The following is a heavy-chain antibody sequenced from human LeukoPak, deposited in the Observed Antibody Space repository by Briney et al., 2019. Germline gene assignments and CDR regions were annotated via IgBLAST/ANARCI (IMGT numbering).Heavy chain of an antibody. J-gene: IGHJ3*02. CDR3: ARDRDVVITNDAFDI. D-gene: IGHD3-22*01. CDR2: ISSSSSTI. Sequence: GSLRLSCAASGFTFSSYSMNWVRQAPGKGLEWVSYISSSSSTIYYADSVKGRFTISRGNAKNSLYLQMNSLRAEDTAVYYCARDRDVVITNDAFDIWGQGTMVTVSS. CDR1: GFTFSSYS. V-gene: IGHV3-48*04.